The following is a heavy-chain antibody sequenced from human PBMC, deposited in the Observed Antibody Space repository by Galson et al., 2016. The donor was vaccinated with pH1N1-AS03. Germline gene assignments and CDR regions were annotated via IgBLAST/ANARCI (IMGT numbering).Heavy chain of an antibody. Sequence: PALVKPTQTLTVTCTFSGFSLTTSGMCVSWICQPPGKALEWLARIDWDDDKYYTTSLKTRLTISQDTSKNQVVLTMTDMDPVDTATYYCARGYSGSYFHWFDPWGQGTLVTVSS. CDR1: GFSLTTSGMC. V-gene: IGHV2-70*11. CDR3: ARGYSGSYFHWFDP. J-gene: IGHJ5*02. D-gene: IGHD1-26*01. CDR2: IDWDDDK.